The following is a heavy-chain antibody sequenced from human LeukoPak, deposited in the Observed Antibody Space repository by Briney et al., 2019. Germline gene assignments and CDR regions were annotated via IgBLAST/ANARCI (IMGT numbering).Heavy chain of an antibody. V-gene: IGHV4-4*07. D-gene: IGHD6-6*01. CDR1: GGFISSYC. CDR2: IYTSGST. J-gene: IGHJ6*02. CDR3: ASDQDVGIGARPNGMDV. Sequence: TTQTLSLTCTVAGGFISSYCWGSARQPAGKGMEWHRRIYTSGSTNYTPSLNSRVTLSVDTSKNQYSLKLSSVTAADTAVYYCASDQDVGIGARPNGMDVWGQGTTVTVSS.